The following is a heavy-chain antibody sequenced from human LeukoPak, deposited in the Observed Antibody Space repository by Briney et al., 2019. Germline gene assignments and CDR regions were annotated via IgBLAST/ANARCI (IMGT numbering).Heavy chain of an antibody. J-gene: IGHJ5*02. Sequence: ASVKVSCKASGYTFTSYDINWVRQATGQGLEWMGWMNPNSGNTGYAQKFQGRVTMTRNTSISTAYMELSGLRSEDTAVYYCASPVVAGTGLGESWGQGTLVTVSS. D-gene: IGHD6-19*01. CDR3: ASPVVAGTGLGES. CDR2: MNPNSGNT. CDR1: GYTFTSYD. V-gene: IGHV1-8*01.